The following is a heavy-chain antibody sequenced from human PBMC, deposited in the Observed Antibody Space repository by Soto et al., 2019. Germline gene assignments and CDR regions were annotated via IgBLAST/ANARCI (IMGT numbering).Heavy chain of an antibody. CDR3: AKDGYYDILTGFDPLCYYYGMDV. D-gene: IGHD3-9*01. Sequence: QVQLVESGGGVVQPGRSLRLSCAASGFTFSSYGMHWVRQAPGKGLEWVAVISYDGSNKYYADSVKGRFTISRDNSKNTLYLQMNSLRAEDTAVYYCAKDGYYDILTGFDPLCYYYGMDVWGQGTTVTVSS. CDR1: GFTFSSYG. CDR2: ISYDGSNK. V-gene: IGHV3-30*18. J-gene: IGHJ6*02.